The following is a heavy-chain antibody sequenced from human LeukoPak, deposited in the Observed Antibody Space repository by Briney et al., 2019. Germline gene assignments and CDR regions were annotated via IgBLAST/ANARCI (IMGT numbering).Heavy chain of an antibody. J-gene: IGHJ6*03. CDR3: ARLNSGSYLYYYYYMDV. Sequence: GESLKISCKGSGYSFTSYWIGWVRQMPGKGLEWMGIIYPGDSDTRYSPSFQGQVTISADKSISTAYLQWSSLKASDTAMYYCARLNSGSYLYYYYYMDVWGKGTTVTVSS. CDR1: GYSFTSYW. D-gene: IGHD1-26*01. CDR2: IYPGDSDT. V-gene: IGHV5-51*01.